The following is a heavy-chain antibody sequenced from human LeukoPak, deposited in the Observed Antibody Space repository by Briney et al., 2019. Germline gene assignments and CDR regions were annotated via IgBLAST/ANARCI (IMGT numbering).Heavy chain of an antibody. V-gene: IGHV1-2*02. CDR2: INPNSGGT. CDR1: GYTFTGYY. Sequence: ASVKVSCKASGYTFTGYYMHWVRQAPGQGLEWMGWINPNSGGTNYAQKFQGRVTMTRDTSISTAYMELSRLRSDDTAVYYCARIYGSGSNWFDPWGQGTLVTVFS. CDR3: ARIYGSGSNWFDP. D-gene: IGHD3-10*01. J-gene: IGHJ5*02.